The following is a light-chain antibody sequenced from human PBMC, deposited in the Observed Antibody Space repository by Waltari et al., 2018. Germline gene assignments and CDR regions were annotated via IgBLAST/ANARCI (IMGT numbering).Light chain of an antibody. CDR1: QGISNS. CDR2: AAC. CDR3: QQYYSTPP. Sequence: DIQMTQSPSSLSASVGDRVTITCRARQGISNSLAWYQQKPGKAPKLLLEAACRLEGGVPSTLSGCGSVTHYTLTISRLQPADFATSSCQQYYSTPPFGQATKLGI. V-gene: IGKV1-NL1*01. J-gene: IGKJ2*01.